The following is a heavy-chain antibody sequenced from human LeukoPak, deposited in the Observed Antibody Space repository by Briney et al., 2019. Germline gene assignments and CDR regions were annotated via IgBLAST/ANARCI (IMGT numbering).Heavy chain of an antibody. CDR1: GYNFDNYW. D-gene: IGHD1-1*01. Sequence: GESLKISCKGSGYNFDNYWIAWVRQMPGKGLEWMGIIFPGDSNTRYSPSFQGQVTISADKSINTAYLQWSSLKASDTAIYYCARERQLVLFDYWGQGALVTVSS. CDR3: ARERQLVLFDY. J-gene: IGHJ4*02. V-gene: IGHV5-51*01. CDR2: IFPGDSNT.